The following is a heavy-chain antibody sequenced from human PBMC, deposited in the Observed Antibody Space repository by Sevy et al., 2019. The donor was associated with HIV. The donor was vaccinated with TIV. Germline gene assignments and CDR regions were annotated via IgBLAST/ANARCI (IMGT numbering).Heavy chain of an antibody. V-gene: IGHV3-33*01. J-gene: IGHJ4*02. Sequence: GGSLRLSCAASGFSFSSYGMHWVRQAPGKGLEWVALIWFDGSNSNYANSVKGRFTISRDTSKNTVYLKMNSLRAEDTAVYYCARDHEFYDYGDYGPTFFPDYWGQGNLVTVSS. CDR2: IWFDGSNS. D-gene: IGHD4-17*01. CDR1: GFSFSSYG. CDR3: ARDHEFYDYGDYGPTFFPDY.